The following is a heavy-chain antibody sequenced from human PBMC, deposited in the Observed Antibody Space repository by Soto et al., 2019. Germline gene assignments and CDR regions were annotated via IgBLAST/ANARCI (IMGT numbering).Heavy chain of an antibody. CDR2: IGASGAGT. J-gene: IGHJ4*02. CDR3: ALRKTGSYFDY. CDR1: GFTFSNYA. V-gene: IGHV3-23*01. Sequence: VGSLRLSCAGSGFTFSNYAMSWVRQAPGKGLEWVSGIGASGAGTYYADSVKGRFIISRDNSKNTLHLQMNSLRAEDTAVYYCALRKTGSYFDYWGQGTLVTVSS. D-gene: IGHD1-26*01.